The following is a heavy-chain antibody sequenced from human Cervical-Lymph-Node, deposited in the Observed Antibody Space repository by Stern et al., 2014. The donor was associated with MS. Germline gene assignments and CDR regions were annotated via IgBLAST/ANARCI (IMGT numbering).Heavy chain of an antibody. CDR2: INTHTGDP. Sequence: QVQLVQSGSELKKPGASVKVSCKASGYSFTTSAMNWVRQAPGQGLEWMGWINTHTGDPLYAQGFTGRFVFSLDTAVSTAFLQIRSLKAEDTAIYYGASQGASGFGASPTGYWGQGTLVTVSS. CDR1: GYSFTTSA. D-gene: IGHD5-12*01. J-gene: IGHJ4*02. CDR3: ASQGASGFGASPTGY. V-gene: IGHV7-4-1*02.